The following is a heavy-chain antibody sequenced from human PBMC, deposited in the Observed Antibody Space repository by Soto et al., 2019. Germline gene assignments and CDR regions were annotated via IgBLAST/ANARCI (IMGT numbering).Heavy chain of an antibody. Sequence: QVQLQESGPGLVKPSEILSLTCSVSGASITSYYWTWIRQAPGQELEWIGFISDIGSPIYKTSLTSRLTISLDTSKNQFSLILKSVTSADTAVYYCARLSGGDYPDWGQGTLVIVSS. CDR2: ISDIGSP. J-gene: IGHJ4*02. V-gene: IGHV4-59*01. D-gene: IGHD2-21*02. CDR3: ARLSGGDYPD. CDR1: GASITSYY.